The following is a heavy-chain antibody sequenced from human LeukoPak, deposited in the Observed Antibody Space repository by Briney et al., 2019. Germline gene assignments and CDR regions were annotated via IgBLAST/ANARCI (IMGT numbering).Heavy chain of an antibody. V-gene: IGHV3-23*01. CDR1: GFTLTSYA. CDR3: AKTCAMTTGVGRYFDL. CDR2: ISGGTENT. J-gene: IGHJ2*01. Sequence: GGSLRLSCAASGFTLTSYAMSWIRQAPGKGLEWVSTISGGTENTYYADSVKGRFTVSRDNSKNTLFLQMNSLRAEDTATYYCAKTCAMTTGVGRYFDLWGRGTLVTVSS. D-gene: IGHD1-1*01.